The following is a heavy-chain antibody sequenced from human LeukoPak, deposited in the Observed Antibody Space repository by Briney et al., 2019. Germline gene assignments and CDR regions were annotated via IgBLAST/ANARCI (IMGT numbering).Heavy chain of an antibody. V-gene: IGHV3-23*01. D-gene: IGHD3-22*01. CDR3: AKGDDSSGYYRRPFDY. Sequence: GGSLRLSCTASGFTFNNYAMSWVRQAPGKGLEWVSAISGSGGSTYNADSVRGRFTISRDNSKNTLFLQMRSLRDEDTAIYYCAKGDDSSGYYRRPFDYWGQGTLVTVSS. CDR1: GFTFNNYA. CDR2: ISGSGGST. J-gene: IGHJ4*02.